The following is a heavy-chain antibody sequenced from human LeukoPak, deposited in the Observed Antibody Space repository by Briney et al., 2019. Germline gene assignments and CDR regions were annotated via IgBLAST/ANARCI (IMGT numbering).Heavy chain of an antibody. CDR1: GGSISSYY. CDR3: ASAGPYYDFWSGYSPGIYYFDY. J-gene: IGHJ4*02. V-gene: IGHV4-59*01. D-gene: IGHD3-3*01. CDR2: IYYSGGT. Sequence: SETLSLTCTVSGGSISSYYWSWIRQPPGKGLEWIGYIYYSGGTNYNPSLKSRVTISVDTSKNQFSLKLSSVTAADTAVYYCASAGPYYDFWSGYSPGIYYFDYWGQGTLVTVSS.